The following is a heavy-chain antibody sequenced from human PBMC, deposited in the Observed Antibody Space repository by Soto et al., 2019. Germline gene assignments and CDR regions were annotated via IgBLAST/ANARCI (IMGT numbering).Heavy chain of an antibody. CDR2: IYDSGNT. CDR1: GDSITTYKW. D-gene: IGHD7-27*01. J-gene: IGHJ6*01. CDR3: ATCQLGEYYYAMDI. Sequence: SETLSLTCVVSGDSITTYKWWTWVRQTPGKGLEWIGEIYDSGNTRYNPSLKSRVTISKHTSKNELSLKLNSVTVADTAVYYCATCQLGEYYYAMDIWGQGTTVTVSS. V-gene: IGHV4-4*02.